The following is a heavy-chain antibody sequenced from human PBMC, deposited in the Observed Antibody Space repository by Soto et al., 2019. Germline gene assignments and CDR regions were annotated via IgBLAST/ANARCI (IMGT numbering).Heavy chain of an antibody. V-gene: IGHV2-5*02. D-gene: IGHD3-10*01. CDR3: AHTDYYGSGTFDY. J-gene: IGHJ4*02. Sequence: GPNRVNPTQTASLTSSFFGFSRETRQTGGFRFRQPPGKALEWLALIYWDDDRRYSPSLKSRLTITKDTSETQVVLTMTNMDPVDTGTYYCAHTDYYGSGTFDYWGQGTLVT. CDR1: GFSRETRQTG. CDR2: IYWDDDR.